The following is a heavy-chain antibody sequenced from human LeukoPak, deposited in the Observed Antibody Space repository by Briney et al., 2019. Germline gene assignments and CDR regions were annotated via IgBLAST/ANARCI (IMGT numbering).Heavy chain of an antibody. V-gene: IGHV1-69*04. D-gene: IGHD3-10*01. CDR3: ARDKVLLWFGESIYYFDY. CDR1: GGTFSSYA. J-gene: IGHJ4*02. Sequence: ASVKVSCKASGGTFSSYAISWVRQAPGQGLEWMGRIIPILGIANYAQKFQGRVTITADKSTSTAYMELSSLRSEDTAVYYCARDKVLLWFGESIYYFDYWGQGTLVTVSS. CDR2: IIPILGIA.